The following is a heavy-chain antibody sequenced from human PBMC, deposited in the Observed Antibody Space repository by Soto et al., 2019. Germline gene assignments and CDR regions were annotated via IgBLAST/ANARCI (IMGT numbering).Heavy chain of an antibody. J-gene: IGHJ6*02. Sequence: QVQLVQSGAEVKKPGASVKVSCKASGYTFTSYGISWVRQAPGQGLEWMGWINGYNGNTNHAQKLQGRVTMSTDTSTSTAYMELRSLRSDDSAVYYCARMGDVPYYYYGMYVWGQGTTVTVSS. V-gene: IGHV1-18*01. CDR3: ARMGDVPYYYYGMYV. CDR1: GYTFTSYG. D-gene: IGHD3-16*01. CDR2: INGYNGNT.